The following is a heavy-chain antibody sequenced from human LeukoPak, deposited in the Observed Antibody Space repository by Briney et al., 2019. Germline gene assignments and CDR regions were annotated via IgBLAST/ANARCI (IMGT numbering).Heavy chain of an antibody. Sequence: GGSLRLSCAASGFTFSDYYMSWIRQAPGKGLEWVSYISSSGSTIYYADSVKGRFTISRDNAKNSLYLQMNSLRAEDTAVYYCAKGASEYYDILTGYSRGVYWGQGTLVTVSS. D-gene: IGHD3-9*01. CDR3: AKGASEYYDILTGYSRGVY. J-gene: IGHJ4*02. V-gene: IGHV3-11*04. CDR2: ISSSGSTI. CDR1: GFTFSDYY.